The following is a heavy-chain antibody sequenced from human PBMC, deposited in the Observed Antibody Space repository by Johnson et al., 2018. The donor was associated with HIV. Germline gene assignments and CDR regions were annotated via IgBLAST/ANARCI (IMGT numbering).Heavy chain of an antibody. CDR3: ARVSRIGDITMLSDAVDI. CDR2: INWNGGRT. J-gene: IGHJ3*02. CDR1: GFTFNDYG. Sequence: VQVVESGGGVVRPGGSLRLSCAASGFTFNDYGMSWVRQAPGKGLEWVSGINWNGGRTGYADSVKGRFTISRDNARSSLYLQMNSRRAEDTALFYCARVSRIGDITMLSDAVDIWGQGTMCTVSS. D-gene: IGHD3-10*01. V-gene: IGHV3-20*04.